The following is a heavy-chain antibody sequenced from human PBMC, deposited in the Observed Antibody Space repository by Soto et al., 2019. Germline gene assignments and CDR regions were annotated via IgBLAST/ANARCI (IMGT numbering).Heavy chain of an antibody. Sequence: GGSLRLSCAASGFTFSSHTMTWVRQAPGRGLEWVSSIGGSSTYIYYADSVKGRFTISRDNAKNSLYLQLHSLRAEDTAVYYCARVLGAYSNWFDPWGQGTLVTVSS. CDR1: GFTFSSHT. J-gene: IGHJ5*02. CDR2: IGGSSTYI. D-gene: IGHD1-26*01. V-gene: IGHV3-21*01. CDR3: ARVLGAYSNWFDP.